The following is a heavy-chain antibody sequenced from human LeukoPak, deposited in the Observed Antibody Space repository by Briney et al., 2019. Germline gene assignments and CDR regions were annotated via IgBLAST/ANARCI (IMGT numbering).Heavy chain of an antibody. Sequence: GGSLRLSCAASGFSFSNYGMSWVRQAPGKGLEWVGRTRNKANSYTTEYAASVKGRFTISRDDSKNSLYLQMNSLKTEDTAVYYCVTSTYYYDSSGYYYVDYWGQGTLVTVSS. V-gene: IGHV3-72*01. D-gene: IGHD3-22*01. CDR1: GFSFSNYG. CDR3: VTSTYYYDSSGYYYVDY. J-gene: IGHJ4*02. CDR2: TRNKANSYTT.